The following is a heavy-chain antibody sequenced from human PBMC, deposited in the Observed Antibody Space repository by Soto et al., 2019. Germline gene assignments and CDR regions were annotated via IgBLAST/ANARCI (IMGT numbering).Heavy chain of an antibody. CDR1: GGTFSSYA. Sequence: QVQLVQSGAEVKKPGSSVKVSCKASGGTFSSYAISWVRQAPGQGLEWMGGIIPIFGTANYAQKFQGRVTITADKSTSTAYMELSSLRSEDTAVYSCARFGGGSAVVVVAAPRPYGMDVWGQGTTVTVSS. CDR3: ARFGGGSAVVVVAAPRPYGMDV. CDR2: IIPIFGTA. J-gene: IGHJ6*02. V-gene: IGHV1-69*06. D-gene: IGHD2-15*01.